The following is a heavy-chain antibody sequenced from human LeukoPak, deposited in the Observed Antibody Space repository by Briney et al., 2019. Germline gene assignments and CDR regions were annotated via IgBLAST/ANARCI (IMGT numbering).Heavy chain of an antibody. Sequence: XTFMXXGIHWLRQAPGQGLEWMGWSSVYNGNTNYAQKFQGRVTMTTDTTTSTAYMELRTLISDDTAVYYCAKGRRVDADDHFDYWGQGTLVTVSS. CDR2: SSVYNGNT. J-gene: IGHJ4*02. V-gene: IGHV1-18*01. CDR1: XTFMXXG. CDR3: AKGRRVDADDHFDY. D-gene: IGHD1-1*01.